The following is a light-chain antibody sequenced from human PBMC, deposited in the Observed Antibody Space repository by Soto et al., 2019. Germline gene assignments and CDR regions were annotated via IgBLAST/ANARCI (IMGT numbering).Light chain of an antibody. V-gene: IGKV3D-20*01. Sequence: DIVLAQSPATLSLSPGERATLYCGASQRVSGGFLAWYQQKPGLAPRLILYDTSFRATGIPDRFSGSGSGTDFTLNISRLDPDDFAVYYCKQYGSSASFRQGTKV. CDR1: QRVSGGF. CDR3: KQYGSSAS. CDR2: DTS. J-gene: IGKJ1*01.